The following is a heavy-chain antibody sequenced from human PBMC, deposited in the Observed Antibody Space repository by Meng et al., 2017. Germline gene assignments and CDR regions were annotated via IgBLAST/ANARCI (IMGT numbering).Heavy chain of an antibody. V-gene: IGHV4-61*01. J-gene: IGHJ4*02. CDR1: GGSVSSGSYY. D-gene: IGHD3-22*01. CDR3: ARGGYFYGSSGYWPYFGY. CDR2: IHYSGST. Sequence: ESLKISCTVSGGSVSSGSYYWTWIRQPPGKGLEWIGYIHYSGSTNYNPSRKSRVTISVDTSKNQFSLKLSSVTAADTAVYYCARGGYFYGSSGYWPYFGYWGQGALVTVSS.